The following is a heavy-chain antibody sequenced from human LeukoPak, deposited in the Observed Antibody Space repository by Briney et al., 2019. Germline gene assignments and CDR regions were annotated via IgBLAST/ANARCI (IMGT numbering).Heavy chain of an antibody. V-gene: IGHV4-39*01. D-gene: IGHD3-9*01. CDR2: IYYSGST. CDR3: ARHVQFDWLLQAYNWFDP. Sequence: PSETLSLTCTVSGGSISSSSYYWGWIRQPPGKGLEWIGSIYYSGSTYYNPSLKSRVTISVDTSKNQFSLKLSSVTAADTAVYYCARHVQFDWLLQAYNWFDPWGQGTLVTVSS. CDR1: GGSISSSSYY. J-gene: IGHJ5*02.